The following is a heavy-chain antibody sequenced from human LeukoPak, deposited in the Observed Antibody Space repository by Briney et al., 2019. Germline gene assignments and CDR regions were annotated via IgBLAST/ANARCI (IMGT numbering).Heavy chain of an antibody. D-gene: IGHD3-16*01. J-gene: IGHJ5*02. Sequence: SETLSLTCTVSGGSISSSSYHWGWIRQPPGKGLEWIGSIYYSGSTYYNPSLKSRVTISVDTSKNQFSLKLSSVTAADTAVYYCARAIGGWFDPWGQGTLVTVSS. CDR1: GGSISSSSYH. CDR2: IYYSGST. CDR3: ARAIGGWFDP. V-gene: IGHV4-39*01.